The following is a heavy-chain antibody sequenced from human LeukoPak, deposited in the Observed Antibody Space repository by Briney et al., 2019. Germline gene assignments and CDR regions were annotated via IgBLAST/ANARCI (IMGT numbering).Heavy chain of an antibody. CDR3: ARDKAHSYGRYFDP. CDR2: ISNGRT. J-gene: IGHJ5*02. V-gene: IGHV4-59*01. D-gene: IGHD5-18*01. Sequence: PSETLSLTCSVSGGSISTYYWNWIRQTPGKGLEWIGHISNGRTDYNPSLKSRVTISVDTSKNHFSLKLTSVTAADTAVYYCARDKAHSYGRYFDPWGQGALVIVSS. CDR1: GGSISTYY.